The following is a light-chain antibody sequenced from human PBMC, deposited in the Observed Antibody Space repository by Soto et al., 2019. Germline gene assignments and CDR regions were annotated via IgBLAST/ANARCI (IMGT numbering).Light chain of an antibody. Sequence: DIPLTHSPSTLSASLVERVNIXVRASQNINSWLAWYQQKPGKAPNLLIYKASSLENGVPSRFSSSGSGTEFTLTISSLQPDDFATYYCQQYKSYWTFGQGTKVDI. CDR1: QNINSW. CDR3: QQYKSYWT. V-gene: IGKV1-5*03. CDR2: KAS. J-gene: IGKJ1*01.